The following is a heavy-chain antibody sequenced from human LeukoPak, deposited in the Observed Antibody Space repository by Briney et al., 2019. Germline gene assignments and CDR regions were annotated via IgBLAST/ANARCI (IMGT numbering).Heavy chain of an antibody. CDR1: GFTFSSYW. V-gene: IGHV3-7*03. J-gene: IGHJ6*02. Sequence: GGSLRLSCAASGFTFSSYWMNWARQALGKGLEWVASINHNGNVNYYVDSVKGRFTISRDNAKNSLYLQMSNLRAEDTAVYFCARGDGLDVWGQGATVTVSS. D-gene: IGHD3-16*01. CDR2: INHNGNVN. CDR3: ARGDGLDV.